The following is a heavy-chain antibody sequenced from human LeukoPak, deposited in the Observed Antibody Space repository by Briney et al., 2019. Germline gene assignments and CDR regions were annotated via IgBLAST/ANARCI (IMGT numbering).Heavy chain of an antibody. Sequence: GRSLRLSCAASGFTLFISGMHCVRHAPGKGLECGAHILFDGNNKYYAHSVKGRFTISRDNSKNTLYLQMNVLRAEDTAVYYCAKSGGAGLPTAGGLGYYGMGVWGQGTTVTVSS. J-gene: IGHJ6*02. CDR1: GFTLFISG. D-gene: IGHD2-2*01. CDR2: ILFDGNNK. V-gene: IGHV3-30*18. CDR3: AKSGGAGLPTAGGLGYYGMGV.